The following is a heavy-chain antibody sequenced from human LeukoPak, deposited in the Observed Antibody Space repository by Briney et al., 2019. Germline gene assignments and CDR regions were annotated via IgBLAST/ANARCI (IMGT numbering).Heavy chain of an antibody. J-gene: IGHJ4*02. V-gene: IGHV3-21*06. Sequence: GGSLRLSCAASGFIFSSYSMIWVRQAPGKGLEWVSSISGSSSYIYYADSVKGRFTISRDNAKNSLYLQMNSLRAEDTAVYYCARADYGDYRREYFFDYWGQGTLVTVSS. CDR3: ARADYGDYRREYFFDY. CDR2: ISGSSSYI. CDR1: GFIFSSYS. D-gene: IGHD4-17*01.